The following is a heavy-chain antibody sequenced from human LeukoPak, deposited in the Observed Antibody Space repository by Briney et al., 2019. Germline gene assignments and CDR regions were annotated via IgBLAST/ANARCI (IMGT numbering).Heavy chain of an antibody. V-gene: IGHV1-18*01. CDR1: GYSFTSFE. D-gene: IGHD4-11*01. CDR3: ASGLQWPGFDY. CDR2: ISAYNGHT. Sequence: ASVKVSCKASGYSFTSFEVNWVRQAPGQGLEWMGWISAYNGHTKFAQKIEGRVTMTTDTSTTTAYLELRSLRSDDTAVYYCASGLQWPGFDYWGQGTPVTVSS. J-gene: IGHJ4*02.